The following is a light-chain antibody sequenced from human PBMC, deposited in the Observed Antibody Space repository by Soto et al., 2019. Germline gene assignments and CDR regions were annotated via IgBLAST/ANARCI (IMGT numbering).Light chain of an antibody. V-gene: IGLV2-14*01. J-gene: IGLJ2*01. CDR1: SGAIGGYNY. CDR2: DVS. CDR3: RSYTTSNTLL. Sequence: QSALTQPASVSGSPGQSITISCTGTSGAIGGYNYVSWYQQHPGKAPKLMIYDVSDRHSGVSNRFSGSKSGNTASLTISGLRAEDEADYYCRSYTTSNTLLFGGGTKLTVL.